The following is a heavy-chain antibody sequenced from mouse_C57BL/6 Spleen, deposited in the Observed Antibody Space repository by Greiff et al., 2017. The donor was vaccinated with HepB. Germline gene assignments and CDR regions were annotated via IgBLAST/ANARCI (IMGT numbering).Heavy chain of an antibody. J-gene: IGHJ2*01. V-gene: IGHV7-3*01. CDR2: IRNKANGYTT. CDR3: ASYRDYYGSSSLDY. D-gene: IGHD1-1*01. CDR1: GFTFTDYY. Sequence: EVQLVESGGGLVQPGGSLSLSCAASGFTFTDYYMSWVRQPPGKALEWLGFIRNKANGYTTEYSASVKGRFTISRDNSQSILYLQMNALRAEDSATYYCASYRDYYGSSSLDYWGQGTTLTVSS.